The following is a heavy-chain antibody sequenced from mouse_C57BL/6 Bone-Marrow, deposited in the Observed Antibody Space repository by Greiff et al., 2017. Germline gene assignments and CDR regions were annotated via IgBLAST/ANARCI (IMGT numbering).Heavy chain of an antibody. CDR2: IDPEIGDT. CDR3: SSFDGNYFDF. V-gene: IGHV14-4*01. J-gene: IGHJ2*01. Sequence: VQLQQSGAELVRPGASVKLSCTASGFNIKDDYIHWVKQRPEQGLEWIGWIDPEIGDTEYASKFQGKATITSDTSSTTAYLQLSSLTSEDTAVYYCSSFDGNYFDFWGQGTPLPVAS. CDR1: GFNIKDDY. D-gene: IGHD2-3*01.